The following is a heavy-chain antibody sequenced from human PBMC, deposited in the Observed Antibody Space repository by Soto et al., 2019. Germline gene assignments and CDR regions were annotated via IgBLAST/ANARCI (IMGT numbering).Heavy chain of an antibody. CDR3: ARVRYYYGSGSYYSPRRDYYYYGMDV. CDR1: GFTFSSYA. V-gene: IGHV3-30-3*01. D-gene: IGHD3-10*01. CDR2: ISYDGSNK. Sequence: GGSLRLSCAASGFTFSSYAMHWVRQAPGKGLEWVAVISYDGSNKYYADSVKGRFTISRDNSKNTLYLQMNSLRAEDTAVYYCARVRYYYGSGSYYSPRRDYYYYGMDVWGQGTTVTVSS. J-gene: IGHJ6*02.